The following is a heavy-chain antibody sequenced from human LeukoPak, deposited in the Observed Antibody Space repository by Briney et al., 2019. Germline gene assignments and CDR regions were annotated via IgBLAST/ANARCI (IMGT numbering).Heavy chain of an antibody. V-gene: IGHV1-46*01. CDR1: GYSFIHSY. J-gene: IGHJ4*02. D-gene: IGHD1-26*01. Sequence: ASVKVSCKASGYSFIHSYIHWVRQVPGQGLQWMGMINPSGGSTRYPQNFQGRVTMTRDTSTSTVDMELSTLRSEDTAVYYCARGGPVGAVTLDYWGQGTLVTVSS. CDR3: ARGGPVGAVTLDY. CDR2: INPSGGST.